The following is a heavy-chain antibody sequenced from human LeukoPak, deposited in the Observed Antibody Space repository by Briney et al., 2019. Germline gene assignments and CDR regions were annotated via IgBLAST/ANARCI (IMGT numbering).Heavy chain of an antibody. D-gene: IGHD1-26*01. CDR1: GFTFSNYA. J-gene: IGHJ4*02. CDR3: ARVGPTCRIIDY. Sequence: GGSLRLSCAASGFTFSNYAMSWVRQAPGEGLEWVSSISSGGDSTYYAESVKGRFTISRDNSKNTLYPQMDSLRVEDTAVYYCARVGPTCRIIDYWGQGTPVTVSS. V-gene: IGHV3-23*01. CDR2: ISSGGDST.